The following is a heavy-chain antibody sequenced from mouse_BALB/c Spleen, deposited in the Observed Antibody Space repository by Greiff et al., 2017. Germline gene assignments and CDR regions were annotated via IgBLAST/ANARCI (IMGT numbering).Heavy chain of an antibody. Sequence: VQLQQSGAELARPGASVKMSCKASGYTFTSYTMHWVKQRPGQGLEWIGYINPSSGYTNYNQKFKDKATLTADKSSSTAYMQLSSLTSEDSAVYYCARKGYGNWFAYWGQGTLVTVSA. CDR2: INPSSGYT. CDR1: GYTFTSYT. J-gene: IGHJ3*01. V-gene: IGHV1-4*01. CDR3: ARKGYGNWFAY. D-gene: IGHD2-10*02.